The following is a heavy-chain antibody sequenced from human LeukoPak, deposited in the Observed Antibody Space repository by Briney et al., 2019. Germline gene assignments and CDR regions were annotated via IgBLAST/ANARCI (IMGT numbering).Heavy chain of an antibody. CDR2: ISYDGSNK. V-gene: IGHV3-30-3*01. J-gene: IGHJ6*02. D-gene: IGHD3-9*01. CDR1: GFTFSSYA. CDR3: AREHILTGYYDYYYYYGMDV. Sequence: GGSLRLSCAASGFTFSSYAMHWVRQAPGKGLEWVAVISYDGSNKYYADSVKGRFTISRDNSKNTLYLQMNSLRAEDTAVYYCAREHILTGYYDYYYYYGMDVWGQGTTVTVSS.